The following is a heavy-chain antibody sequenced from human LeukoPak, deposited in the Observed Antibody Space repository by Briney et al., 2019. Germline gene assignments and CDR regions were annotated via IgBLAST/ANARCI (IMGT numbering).Heavy chain of an antibody. V-gene: IGHV4-38-2*02. CDR3: AREVIAAHNYYYMDV. D-gene: IGHD6-6*01. CDR2: IYHSGST. CDR1: GYSISSGYY. Sequence: PSETLSLTCTVSGYSISSGYYWGWIRQPPGKGLEWIGSIYHSGSTNYNPSLKSRVTISVDTSKNQFSLKLSSVTAADTAVYYCAREVIAAHNYYYMDVWGKGTTVTVSS. J-gene: IGHJ6*03.